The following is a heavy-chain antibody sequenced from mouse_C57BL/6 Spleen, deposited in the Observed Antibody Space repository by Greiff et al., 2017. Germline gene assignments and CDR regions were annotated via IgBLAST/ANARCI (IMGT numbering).Heavy chain of an antibody. CDR3: VQSRGYFDV. CDR2: ISYDGSN. J-gene: IGHJ1*03. Sequence: VQLQQSGPGLVKPSQSLSLTCSVTGYSITSGYYWNWIRQFPGNKLEWMGYISYDGSNNYNPSLKNRISITRDTSKHQFFLKLNSVTTEDTATYYCVQSRGYFDVWGTGTTVTVSS. V-gene: IGHV3-6*01. CDR1: GYSITSGYY.